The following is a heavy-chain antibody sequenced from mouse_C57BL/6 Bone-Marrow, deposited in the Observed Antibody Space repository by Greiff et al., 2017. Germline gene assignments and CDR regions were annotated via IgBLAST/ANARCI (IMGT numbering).Heavy chain of an antibody. V-gene: IGHV1-81*01. D-gene: IGHD1-1*01. CDR2: IYPRSGNT. CDR1: GYTFTSSG. Sequence: QVQLQQSGAELARPGASVKLSCKASGYTFTSSGISWVKQRTGQGLEWIGEIYPRSGNTYYNEKFKGKATLTADKSSSTAYMELRSLTSEDSAVYFCARHAITTVVGYWGQGSTLTVSS. CDR3: ARHAITTVVGY. J-gene: IGHJ2*01.